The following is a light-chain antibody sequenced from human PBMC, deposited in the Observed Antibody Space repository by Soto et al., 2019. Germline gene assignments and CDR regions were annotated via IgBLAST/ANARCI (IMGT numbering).Light chain of an antibody. CDR2: TAS. CDR1: QTINSW. CDR3: QQYNFYPLT. J-gene: IGKJ4*01. V-gene: IGKV1-5*03. Sequence: DIQMTQSPSTLSASVGDIVTITCRASQTINSWLAWYQQKPGKAPNLLIYTASTLESGVPSRFSGSGSGTQFTLTISSLQPDDFATYYCQQYNFYPLTFGGGTKVEIK.